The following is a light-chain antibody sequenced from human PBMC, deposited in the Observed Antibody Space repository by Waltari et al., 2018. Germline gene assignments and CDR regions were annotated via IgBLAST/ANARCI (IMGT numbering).Light chain of an antibody. CDR2: EVS. J-gene: IGLJ2*01. Sequence: QSALTQPASVSGSPGQSITISCTGTSSDVGGYNYVSWYQQNHGKAPKLLIYEVSNRPSGVYNRFSGSKSGNTASLALDGLQAEDEADYYCSSYTSSSTPVVFGGGTKLTVL. CDR3: SSYTSSSTPVV. V-gene: IGLV2-14*01. CDR1: SSDVGGYNY.